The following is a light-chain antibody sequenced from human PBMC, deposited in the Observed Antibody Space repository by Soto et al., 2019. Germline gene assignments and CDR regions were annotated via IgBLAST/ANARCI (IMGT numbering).Light chain of an antibody. V-gene: IGKV1-12*01. J-gene: IGKJ3*01. CDR3: QQASSFPFA. CDR2: AAS. CDR1: QSLSSW. Sequence: DIQMTQSPSSVSASVGDRVTITCRASQSLSSWLAWYHQKPGKAPKLLIYAASTLQTGVTSRFSGSGSGTDFTLTISSLQPEDFATYYCQQASSFPFAFGPGTKVDIE.